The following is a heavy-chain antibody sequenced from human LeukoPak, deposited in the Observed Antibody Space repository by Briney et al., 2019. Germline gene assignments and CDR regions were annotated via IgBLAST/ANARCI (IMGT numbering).Heavy chain of an antibody. D-gene: IGHD5-18*01. CDR1: GYTFTGYY. CDR3: ARSGYSYGLSFDY. V-gene: IGHV1-2*04. CDR2: INPNSGGT. J-gene: IGHJ4*02. Sequence: ASVKVSCKASGYTFTGYYMHWVRQAPGQGLEWMGWINPNSGGTNYAQKFQGWVTMTRDMSISTAYMELSRLRSDDTAVYYCARSGYSYGLSFDYWGQGTLVTVSS.